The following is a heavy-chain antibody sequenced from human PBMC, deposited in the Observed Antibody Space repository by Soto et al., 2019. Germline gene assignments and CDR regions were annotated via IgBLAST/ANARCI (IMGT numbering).Heavy chain of an antibody. J-gene: IGHJ6*02. CDR3: ARVPYDFWSGFLYGMDV. CDR1: GYTFTSYA. CDR2: INAGNGNT. D-gene: IGHD3-3*01. V-gene: IGHV1-3*01. Sequence: ASVKVSCKASGYTFTSYAIHWVRQAPGQRLEWMGWINAGNGNTKYSQKFQGRVTITRDTSASTAYMELSSLRSEDTAVYYCARVPYDFWSGFLYGMDVWGQGTTVTVSS.